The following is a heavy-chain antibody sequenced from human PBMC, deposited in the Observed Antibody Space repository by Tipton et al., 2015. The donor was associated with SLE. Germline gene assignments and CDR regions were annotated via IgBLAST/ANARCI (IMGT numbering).Heavy chain of an antibody. V-gene: IGHV4-61*02. CDR1: GGSIIRGSYY. CDR2: IYTSGST. D-gene: IGHD5-18*01. CDR3: ARHKEDTAYYYYYYMDV. Sequence: TLSLTCTVSGGSIIRGSYYWSWIRQPAGKGLEWIGRIYTSGSTNYNPSLKSRVTISVDKSKDQLSLKLSSVTAADTAVYYCARHKEDTAYYYYYYMDVWGKGTTVTISS. J-gene: IGHJ6*03.